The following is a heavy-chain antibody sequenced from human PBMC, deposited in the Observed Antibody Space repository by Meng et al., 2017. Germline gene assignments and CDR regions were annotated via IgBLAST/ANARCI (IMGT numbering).Heavy chain of an antibody. V-gene: IGHV3-21*01. CDR2: ISSSSSYI. J-gene: IGHJ4*02. Sequence: GESLKISCAASGFTFDDYGMSWVRQAPGKGLEWVSSISSSSSYIYYADSVKGRFTISRDNAKNSLYLQMNSLRAEDTAVYYCARDRNWNDEIDYWGQGTLVTVSS. D-gene: IGHD1-1*01. CDR3: ARDRNWNDEIDY. CDR1: GFTFDDYG.